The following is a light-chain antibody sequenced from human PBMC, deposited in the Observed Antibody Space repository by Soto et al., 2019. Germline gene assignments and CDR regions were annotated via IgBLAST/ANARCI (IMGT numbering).Light chain of an antibody. Sequence: QLVLTQPASLSASPGASASLTCTLRSGFNVDTYWIYWYQQKSGSPPQYLLRYKSDSDNHLGSGVPSRFSGSKDASANAGILVISGLQSEDEADYYCVVWHSSAWVFGGGTKLTVL. CDR2: YKSDSDN. CDR1: SGFNVDTYW. J-gene: IGLJ2*01. V-gene: IGLV5-45*01. CDR3: VVWHSSAWV.